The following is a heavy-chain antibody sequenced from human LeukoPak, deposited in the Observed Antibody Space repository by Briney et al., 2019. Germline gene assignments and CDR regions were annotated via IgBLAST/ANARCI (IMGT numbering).Heavy chain of an antibody. CDR3: ASSGSYRFDY. Sequence: GGSLRLSCAASGFTFSSYAMHWVRQAPGKGLEWVSHISTSGSAMYYADSVKGRFTISRDNAKDSLYLQMNSLRDEDTAVYYCASSGSYRFDYWGQGTLVTASS. D-gene: IGHD1-26*01. V-gene: IGHV3-48*02. CDR2: ISTSGSAM. J-gene: IGHJ4*02. CDR1: GFTFSSYA.